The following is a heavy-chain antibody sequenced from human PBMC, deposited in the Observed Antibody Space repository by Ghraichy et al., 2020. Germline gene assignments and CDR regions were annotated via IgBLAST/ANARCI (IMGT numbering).Heavy chain of an antibody. CDR3: ARVPPEKLRLLWGDLLGERPGYYYYYGMDV. CDR1: GYTFTGYY. CDR2: INPNSGGT. V-gene: IGHV1-2*02. Sequence: ASVKVSCKASGYTFTGYYMHWVRQAPGQGLEWMGWINPNSGGTNYAQKFQGRVTMTRDTSISTAYMELSRLRSDDTAVYYCARVPPEKLRLLWGDLLGERPGYYYYYGMDVWGQGTTVTVSS. D-gene: IGHD5-12*01. J-gene: IGHJ6*02.